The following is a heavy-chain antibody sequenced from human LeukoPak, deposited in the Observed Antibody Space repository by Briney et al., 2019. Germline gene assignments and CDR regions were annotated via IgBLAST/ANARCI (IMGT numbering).Heavy chain of an antibody. CDR3: ATQGDQTYCSSTSCYALDY. D-gene: IGHD2-2*01. CDR1: GYTLTELS. J-gene: IGHJ4*02. V-gene: IGHV1-24*01. CDR2: FDPEDGET. Sequence: ASVKVSCKVSGYTLTELSMHWVRQAPGKGLEWIGGFDPEDGETIYAQKFQGRVTMTEDTSTDTAYMELSSLRSEDTAVYYCATQGDQTYCSSTSCYALDYWGQGTLVTVSS.